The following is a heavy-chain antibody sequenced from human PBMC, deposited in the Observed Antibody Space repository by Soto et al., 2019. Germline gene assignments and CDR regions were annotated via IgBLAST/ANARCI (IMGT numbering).Heavy chain of an antibody. CDR1: GGSFSGYY. J-gene: IGHJ6*02. Sequence: SETLSLTCAVYGGSFSGYYWSWIRQPPGKGLEWIGEINHSGSTNYNPSLKSRVTISVDTSKNQFSLKLSSVTAADTAVYYCARRISGSYYGDYYYGMDVWGQGTTVTVSS. V-gene: IGHV4-34*01. CDR2: INHSGST. D-gene: IGHD1-26*01. CDR3: ARRISGSYYGDYYYGMDV.